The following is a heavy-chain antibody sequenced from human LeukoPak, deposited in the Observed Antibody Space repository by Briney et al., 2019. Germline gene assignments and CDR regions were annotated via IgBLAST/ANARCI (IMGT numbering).Heavy chain of an antibody. CDR3: ARDRVGVTGTTLVWFDP. CDR1: GGSISSYY. CDR2: IYTSGST. V-gene: IGHV4-4*07. D-gene: IGHD1-7*01. J-gene: IGHJ5*02. Sequence: SETLSLTCTVSGGSISSYYWSWIRQPAGKGLEWIGRIYTSGSTNYNPSLKSRVTMSVDTSKNQFSLKLSSVTAADTAVYYCARDRVGVTGTTLVWFDPWGQGTLVTVSS.